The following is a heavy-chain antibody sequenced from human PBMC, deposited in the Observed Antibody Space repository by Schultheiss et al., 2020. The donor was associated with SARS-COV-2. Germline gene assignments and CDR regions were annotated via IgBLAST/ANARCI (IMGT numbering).Heavy chain of an antibody. CDR2: ISYDGSDK. CDR1: AFTFRSYA. V-gene: IGHV3-30*08. Sequence: GGSLRLSCAVSAFTFRSYAMHWVRQAPGKGLEWVAVISYDGSDKFYADSVKGRFTISRDNSKNRLYMQMNSLRAEDTAVYYCARSSSWDAFDIWGQGTMVTVSS. J-gene: IGHJ3*02. CDR3: ARSSSWDAFDI. D-gene: IGHD6-6*01.